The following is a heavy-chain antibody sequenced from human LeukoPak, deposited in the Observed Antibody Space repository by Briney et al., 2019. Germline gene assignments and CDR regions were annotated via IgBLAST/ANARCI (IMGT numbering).Heavy chain of an antibody. CDR1: VYTLTELS. CDR2: FDPEDGET. D-gene: IGHD1-7*01. J-gene: IGHJ4*02. V-gene: IGHV1-24*01. Sequence: ASVKVSCKVSVYTLTELSMHWVRQAPGKGREWMGGFDPEDGETIYAQKFQGRVTMTEDTSTDTAYMELSSLRSEDTAVYYCATALGWNYKSAYWGQGTLVTVSS. CDR3: ATALGWNYKSAY.